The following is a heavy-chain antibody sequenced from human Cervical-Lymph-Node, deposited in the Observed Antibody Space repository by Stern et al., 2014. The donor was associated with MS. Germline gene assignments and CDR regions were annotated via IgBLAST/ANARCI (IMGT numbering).Heavy chain of an antibody. CDR3: AREYSSGWFTDY. V-gene: IGHV4-61*01. D-gene: IGHD6-19*01. Sequence: VQLVESGPGLVKPSETLSLTCTVSGGSVSRGSYYWSWIRQPPGKGLEWIGYIYYSGSTNYTPSLKSRVTISVDTSKNQFSLKLSSVTAADTAVYYCAREYSSGWFTDYWGQGTLVTVSS. CDR2: IYYSGST. CDR1: GGSVSRGSYY. J-gene: IGHJ4*02.